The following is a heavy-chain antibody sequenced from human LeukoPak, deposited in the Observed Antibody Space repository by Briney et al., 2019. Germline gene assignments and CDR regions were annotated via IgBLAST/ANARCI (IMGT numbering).Heavy chain of an antibody. J-gene: IGHJ5*02. Sequence: GASVKVSCKASGYTFTGYYMHWVRQAPGQGLEWMGWINPNSGGTNYAQKFQGRVTMTRDTSISTAYMELRSLRSDDTAVYYCARDRESWYYYGSGSSNWFDPWGQGTLVTVSS. CDR3: ARDRESWYYYGSGSSNWFDP. V-gene: IGHV1-2*02. CDR1: GYTFTGYY. D-gene: IGHD3-10*01. CDR2: INPNSGGT.